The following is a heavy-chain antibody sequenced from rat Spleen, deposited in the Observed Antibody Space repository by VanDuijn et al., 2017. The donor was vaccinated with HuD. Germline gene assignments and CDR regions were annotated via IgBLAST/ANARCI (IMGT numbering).Heavy chain of an antibody. J-gene: IGHJ2*01. CDR3: TRDRETTRAYYFDY. CDR1: GFSLTSNG. D-gene: IGHD1-4*01. V-gene: IGHV2-72*01. CDR2: IWAGGST. Sequence: QVQLKESGPGLMQPSETLSLTCTVSGFSLTSNGVGWVRQPLGKGLVWMGTIWAGGSTKYNSAVQSRLSISRDTSRSQVFLKMNSLRSEDTATYYCTRDRETTRAYYFDYWGQGVMVTVSS.